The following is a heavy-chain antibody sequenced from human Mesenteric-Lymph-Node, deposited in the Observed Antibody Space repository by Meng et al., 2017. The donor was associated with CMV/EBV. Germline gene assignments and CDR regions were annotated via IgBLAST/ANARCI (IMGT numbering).Heavy chain of an antibody. CDR2: IYSGGST. V-gene: IGHV3-66*01. J-gene: IGHJ4*02. Sequence: GGSLRLSCAASGFTVSSNYMSWVRQAPGKGLEWVSVIYSGGSTYYADSVKGRFTISRDNAKNSLYLLMNSLRAEDTAVYYCARGRLTIAIQSGGQGALVTVSS. CDR3: ARGRLTIAIQS. D-gene: IGHD3-10*01. CDR1: GFTVSSNY.